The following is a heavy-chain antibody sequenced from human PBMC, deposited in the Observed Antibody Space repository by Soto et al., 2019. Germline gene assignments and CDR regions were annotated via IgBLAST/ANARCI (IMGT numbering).Heavy chain of an antibody. CDR3: ARTLWFGERRMDV. Sequence: SETLSLTCTVSGGSISSGGYYWSWIRQHPGKGLEWIGYIYYSGSTYYNPSLESRVTISVDTSKNQFSLKLSSVTAADTAVYYCARTLWFGERRMDVWGQGTTVTVSS. CDR2: IYYSGST. V-gene: IGHV4-31*03. CDR1: GGSISSGGYY. D-gene: IGHD3-10*01. J-gene: IGHJ6*02.